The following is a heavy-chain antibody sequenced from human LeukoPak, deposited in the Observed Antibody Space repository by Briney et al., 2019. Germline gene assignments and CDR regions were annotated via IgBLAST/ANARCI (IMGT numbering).Heavy chain of an antibody. CDR2: ISSNGGST. Sequence: PGGSLRLSCSASGFTFSSYAMHWVRQAPGKGLEYVSAISSNGGSTYYADSVKGRFTISRDNSKNTLYLQMSSLRAEDTAVYYCARAEGMTSEYFQHWGQGTLVTVSS. V-gene: IGHV3-64D*06. CDR3: ARAEGMTSEYFQH. CDR1: GFTFSSYA. D-gene: IGHD2-21*02. J-gene: IGHJ1*01.